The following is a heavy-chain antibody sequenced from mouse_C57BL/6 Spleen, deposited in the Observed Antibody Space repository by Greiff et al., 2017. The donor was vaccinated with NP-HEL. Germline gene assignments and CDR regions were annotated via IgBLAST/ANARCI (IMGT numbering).Heavy chain of an antibody. CDR2: INPNNGGT. J-gene: IGHJ1*03. CDR1: GYTFTDYN. Sequence: VQLQQSGPELVKPGASVKMSCKASGYTFTDYNMHWVKQSHGKSLEWIGYINPNNGGTSYNQKFKGKATLTVNKSSSTAYMELRSLTSEDSAVYYCARDPLYGYWYFDVWGTGTTVTVSS. CDR3: ARDPLYGYWYFDV. V-gene: IGHV1-22*01. D-gene: IGHD1-1*02.